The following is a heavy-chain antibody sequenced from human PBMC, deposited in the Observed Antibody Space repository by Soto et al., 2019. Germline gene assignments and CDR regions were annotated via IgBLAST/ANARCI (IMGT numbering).Heavy chain of an antibody. Sequence: ASVKVSCKASGYTFTSYAMHWVRQAPGQRLEWMGWINAGNGNTKYSQKFQGRVTITRDTSASTAYMELSSLRSEDTAVYYCARDWVEYSSSYNWFDPWGQGTLVTVSS. CDR1: GYTFTSYA. CDR2: INAGNGNT. CDR3: ARDWVEYSSSYNWFDP. D-gene: IGHD6-6*01. V-gene: IGHV1-3*01. J-gene: IGHJ5*02.